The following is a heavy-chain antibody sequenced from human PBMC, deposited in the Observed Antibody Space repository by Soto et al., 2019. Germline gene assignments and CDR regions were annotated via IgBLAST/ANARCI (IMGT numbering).Heavy chain of an antibody. V-gene: IGHV4-59*12. J-gene: IGHJ4*02. CDR2: IYSSGST. CDR3: VRSGDHYCFDH. CDR1: GGSISSYY. Sequence: SETLSLTCTVSGGSISSYYWSWIRQPPGKGLEWIGRIYSSGSTNYNPSLKSRVTISVDTSNNQFSLKLSSVTAADTAVYYCVRSGDHYCFDHWGQGTLVTVSS. D-gene: IGHD1-26*01.